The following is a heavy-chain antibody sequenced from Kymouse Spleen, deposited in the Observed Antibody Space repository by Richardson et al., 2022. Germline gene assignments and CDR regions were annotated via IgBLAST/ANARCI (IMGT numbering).Heavy chain of an antibody. CDR2: ISSSSSYI. Sequence: EVQLVESGGGLVKPGGSLRLSCAASGFTFSSYSMNWVRQAPGKGLEWVSSISSSSSYIYYADSVKGRFTISRDNAKNSLYLQMNSLRAEDTAVYYCARGRDFVEAFDIWGQGTMVTVSS. J-gene: IGHJ3*02. CDR3: ARGRDFVEAFDI. V-gene: IGHV3-21*03. CDR1: GFTFSSYS. D-gene: IGHD2-21*02.